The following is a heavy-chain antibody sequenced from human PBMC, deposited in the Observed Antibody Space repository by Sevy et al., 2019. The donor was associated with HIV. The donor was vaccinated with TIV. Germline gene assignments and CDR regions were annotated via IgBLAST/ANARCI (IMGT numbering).Heavy chain of an antibody. Sequence: GGSLRLSCAASGFTFSSYSMNWVRQAPGKGLEWVSYISSSSSTIYYADSVKGRFTISRDNAKNSLYLQMNSLRDEDTAVYYCARDHPEYNSSSFHLDYWGQGTLVTVSS. CDR2: ISSSSSTI. CDR1: GFTFSSYS. CDR3: ARDHPEYNSSSFHLDY. V-gene: IGHV3-48*02. J-gene: IGHJ4*02. D-gene: IGHD6-6*01.